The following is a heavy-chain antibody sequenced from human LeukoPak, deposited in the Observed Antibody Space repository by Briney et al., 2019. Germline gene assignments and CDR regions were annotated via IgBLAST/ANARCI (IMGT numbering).Heavy chain of an antibody. D-gene: IGHD3-22*01. CDR3: ARRRYYYDSSGPLDY. CDR2: INHSGST. J-gene: IGHJ4*02. Sequence: SETLSLTCAVYGGSFSGYYWSWIRQPPGKGLEWIGEINHSGSTNYNPSLKSRVTISVDTSKNQFSLKLSSVTAADTAVYYCARRRYYYDSSGPLDYWGQGTLVTVSS. V-gene: IGHV4-34*01. CDR1: GGSFSGYY.